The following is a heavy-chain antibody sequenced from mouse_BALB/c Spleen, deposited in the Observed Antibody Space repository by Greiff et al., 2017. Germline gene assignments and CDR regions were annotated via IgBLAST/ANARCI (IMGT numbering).Heavy chain of an antibody. D-gene: IGHD1-1*01. CDR3: ARYSYYYGSSYYYFDY. Sequence: EVKLVESGPGLVKPSQSLSLTCTVTGYSITSDYAWNWIRQFPGNKLEWMGYISYSGSTSYNPSLKSRISITRDTSKNQFFLQLNSVTTEDTATYYCARYSYYYGSSYYYFDYWGQGTTLTVSS. CDR1: GYSITSDYA. V-gene: IGHV3-2*02. CDR2: ISYSGST. J-gene: IGHJ2*01.